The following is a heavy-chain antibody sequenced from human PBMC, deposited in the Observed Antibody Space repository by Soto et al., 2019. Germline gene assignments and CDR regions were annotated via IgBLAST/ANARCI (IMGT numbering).Heavy chain of an antibody. CDR1: GYTFTTYG. V-gene: IGHV1-18*01. CDR2: ISAYNGDT. J-gene: IGHJ6*02. CDR3: ERAGSWPYYYYGMDV. D-gene: IGHD6-13*01. Sequence: QVQLVQSGAEVKKPGASVKVSCKASGYTFTTYGISWVRQAPGQGLEWMGWISAYNGDTKYAQNVQDRVRMTTDTPTSTAYTELRSLRSDDTTVYYCERAGSWPYYYYGMDVWGQGTTVTVSS.